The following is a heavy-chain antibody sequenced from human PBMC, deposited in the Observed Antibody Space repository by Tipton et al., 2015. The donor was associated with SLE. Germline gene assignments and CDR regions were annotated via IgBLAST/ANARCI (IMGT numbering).Heavy chain of an antibody. CDR2: IYTSGSA. V-gene: IGHV4-61*09. D-gene: IGHD4-11*01. J-gene: IGHJ4*02. Sequence: TLSLTCTVSGGSITSGSYFYNWIRQPAGKGLEWIGHIYTSGSATYNPSLISRVAMSVDTSKNQFSLELSSVTAADAAMYYCARESDYSNSFDSWGQGTLVNVSS. CDR3: ARESDYSNSFDS. CDR1: GGSITSGSYF.